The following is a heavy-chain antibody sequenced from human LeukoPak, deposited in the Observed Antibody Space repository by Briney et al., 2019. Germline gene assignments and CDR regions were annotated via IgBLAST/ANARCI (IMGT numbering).Heavy chain of an antibody. CDR3: ARYRLYDSLTGLPDAFDI. CDR1: GSSITGRYC. D-gene: IGHD3-9*01. Sequence: SETLSLTCSVSGSSITGRYCWCWIRQPPGKGLEWIGHKHHTKTAYYNSSLQSRVTISKETSNDQFSLILTSVTAADTAVYYCARYRLYDSLTGLPDAFDIWGQGTMVTV. J-gene: IGHJ3*02. CDR2: KHHTKTA. V-gene: IGHV4-38-2*01.